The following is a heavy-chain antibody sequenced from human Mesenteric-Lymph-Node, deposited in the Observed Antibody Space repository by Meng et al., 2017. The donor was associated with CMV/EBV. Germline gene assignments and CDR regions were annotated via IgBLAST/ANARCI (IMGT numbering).Heavy chain of an antibody. CDR3: ARDVCSSVNCYNYFNY. J-gene: IGHJ4*02. CDR2: IYYSGST. D-gene: IGHD2-2*02. V-gene: IGHV4-59*01. CDR1: GGSFSGYY. Sequence: GSLRLSCAVYGGSFSGYYWSWIRQPPGKGLEWIGNIYYSGSTNYNPSLKSRVTISIDTSKNQFSLKLSSVTAADTAVYFCARDVCSSVNCYNYFNYWGQGTLVTVSS.